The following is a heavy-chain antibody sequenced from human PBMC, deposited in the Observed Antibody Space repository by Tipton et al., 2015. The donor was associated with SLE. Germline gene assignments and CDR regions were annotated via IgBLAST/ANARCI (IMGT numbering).Heavy chain of an antibody. CDR1: GGSISSSSYY. V-gene: IGHV4-39*07. CDR3: ARAPSIAAAGYDSYYFDY. CDR2: INHSGST. D-gene: IGHD6-13*01. Sequence: TLSLTCTVSGGSISSSSYYWSWIRPPPGKGLEWIGEINHSGSTNYNPSLKSRVTISVDTSKNQFSLKLSSVTAADTAVYYCARAPSIAAAGYDSYYFDYWGQGTLVTVSS. J-gene: IGHJ4*02.